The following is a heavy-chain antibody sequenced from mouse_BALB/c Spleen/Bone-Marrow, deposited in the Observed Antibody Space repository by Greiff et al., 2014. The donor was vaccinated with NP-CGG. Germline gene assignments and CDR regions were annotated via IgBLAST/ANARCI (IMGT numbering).Heavy chain of an antibody. CDR1: GFTFSSFG. CDR3: ARSRLRGYYFDY. CDR2: ISSGSSTI. Sequence: EVMLVESGGGLVQPGGSRKLSCAASGFTFSSFGMHWVRQAPEKGLEWVAYISSGSSTIYYADTLKGRFTISRDNPKNTLLLQMTSLRSEDTAMYYCARSRLRGYYFDYWGQGTTLTVSS. D-gene: IGHD3-2*02. J-gene: IGHJ2*01. V-gene: IGHV5-17*02.